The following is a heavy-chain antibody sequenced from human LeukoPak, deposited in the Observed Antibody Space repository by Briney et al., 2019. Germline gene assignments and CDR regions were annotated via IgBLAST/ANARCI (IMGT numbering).Heavy chain of an antibody. V-gene: IGHV1-8*01. CDR1: GYTFTSHD. J-gene: IGHJ4*02. CDR2: MNPNSGNT. D-gene: IGHD3-3*01. Sequence: GASVKVSCKASGYTFTSHDINWVRQATGQGLEWMGWMNPNSGNTGYAQKFQGRVTMTRNTSISTAYMELSSLRSEDTAVYYCARGGGYDFWSGYYRPLDYWGQGTLVTVSS. CDR3: ARGGGYDFWSGYYRPLDY.